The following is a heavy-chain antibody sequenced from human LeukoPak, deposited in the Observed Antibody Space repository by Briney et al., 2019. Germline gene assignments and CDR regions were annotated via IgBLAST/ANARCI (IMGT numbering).Heavy chain of an antibody. CDR1: GYTFTISY. CDR2: INPTGDSP. V-gene: IGHV1-46*01. J-gene: IGHJ4*02. D-gene: IGHD3-9*01. Sequence: ASVKVSCKASGYTFTISYMHWVRQAPGQGLEWMGIINPTGDSPTYAQKFQGRATMTRDSSTSTVYMELRSLRSEDTAMYYCARGNYYDILTALDYWGQGSLVTVSS. CDR3: ARGNYYDILTALDY.